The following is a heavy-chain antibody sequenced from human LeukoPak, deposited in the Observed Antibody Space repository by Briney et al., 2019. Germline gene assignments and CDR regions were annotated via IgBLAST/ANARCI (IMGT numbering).Heavy chain of an antibody. CDR2: ISSDGSYT. D-gene: IGHD1-1*01. CDR3: ATLATEDY. J-gene: IGHJ4*02. CDR1: GFTFSTYW. V-gene: IGHV3-74*01. Sequence: GGSLRLSCSASGFTFSTYWMHWVRQAPGKGLVWVSRISSDGSYTNYADSVKGRFTVSRDNAKNTLSLQMSSLRAEDTAVYYCATLATEDYWGQGTLVTVS.